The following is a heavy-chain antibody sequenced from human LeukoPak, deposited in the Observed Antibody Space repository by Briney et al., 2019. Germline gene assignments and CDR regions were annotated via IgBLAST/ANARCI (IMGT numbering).Heavy chain of an antibody. Sequence: TGGSLRLSCAASGFTFSSYWMSWVLQAPGKGLEWVSNIKGDGSDNHYVDSVRGRFTISRDNAKNSLYLQMNSLRAEDTAVYYCARDLGYYRAEYWGQGPLVTVSS. J-gene: IGHJ1*01. CDR1: GFTFSSYW. CDR2: IKGDGSDN. CDR3: ARDLGYYRAEY. D-gene: IGHD1-26*01. V-gene: IGHV3-7*04.